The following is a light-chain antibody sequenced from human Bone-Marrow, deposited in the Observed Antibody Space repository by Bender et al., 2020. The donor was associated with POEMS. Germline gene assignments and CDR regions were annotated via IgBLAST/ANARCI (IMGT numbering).Light chain of an antibody. J-gene: IGLJ1*01. Sequence: QSALTQPASVSGSPGQSITISCTGASSDVGAYNLVSWYQQHPGKAPKLMIYEVSERPSGVSNRFSGSKSGNTASLTVSGLQAEDEADYYCSSYAGSNNYVFGTGTKVTVL. CDR2: EVS. CDR1: SSDVGAYNL. V-gene: IGLV2-14*02. CDR3: SSYAGSNNYV.